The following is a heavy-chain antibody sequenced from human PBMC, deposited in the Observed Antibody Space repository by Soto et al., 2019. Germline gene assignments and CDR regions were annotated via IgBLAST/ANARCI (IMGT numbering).Heavy chain of an antibody. V-gene: IGHV3-15*01. J-gene: IGHJ3*02. CDR1: GFTFSNAW. CDR2: IKSKTDGGTT. D-gene: IGHD6-19*01. CDR3: TTTLAVAGTGAFDI. Sequence: ESGGGLVKPGGSLRLSCAASGFTFSNAWMSWVRQAPGKGLEWVGRIKSKTDGGTTDYAAPVKGRFTISRDDSKNTLYLQMNSLKTEDTAVYYCTTTLAVAGTGAFDIWGQGTMVTVSS.